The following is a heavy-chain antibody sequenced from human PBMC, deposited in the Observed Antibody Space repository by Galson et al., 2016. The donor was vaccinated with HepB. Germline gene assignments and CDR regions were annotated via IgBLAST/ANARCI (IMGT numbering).Heavy chain of an antibody. CDR2: IDYSGTT. CDR3: AREGQSWGHFDY. J-gene: IGHJ4*02. V-gene: IGHV4-59*01. D-gene: IGHD7-27*01. Sequence: SETLSLTCTVSGASISRYYWSWIRQAPGKGLEWIGYIDYSGTTKYNPSLKSRVTISVNTSKNYFSLELTSVIAADTAVYFCAREGQSWGHFDYWGKGSLVSVTS. CDR1: GASISRYY.